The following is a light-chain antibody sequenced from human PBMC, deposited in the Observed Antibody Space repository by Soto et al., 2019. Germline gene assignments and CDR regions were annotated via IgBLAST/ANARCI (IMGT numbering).Light chain of an antibody. J-gene: IGKJ5*01. V-gene: IGKV3-11*01. CDR3: QQYNIWPPIT. CDR1: QSVSSY. Sequence: EIVLTQSPATLALSPGERATLSCRASQSVSSYLAWYQQKPGQAPRLLIYDASNRATGIPARFSGSGSGTDFTLTISSLEPEDIALYYCQQYNIWPPITFGQGTRLEIK. CDR2: DAS.